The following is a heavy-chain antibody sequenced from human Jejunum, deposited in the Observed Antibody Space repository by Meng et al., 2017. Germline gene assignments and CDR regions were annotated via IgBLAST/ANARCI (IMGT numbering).Heavy chain of an antibody. J-gene: IGHJ4*02. Sequence: EVQCVESGVVLFQLGGPLRLSWAAFGFDFSRKYMHWVRQAPGKGLVWVSRIKSDDGSTRYADSVRGRFTISRDNAKNTLYLQMNDLRADDTALYYCLAYTSGWNWGQGTLVTVSS. CDR2: IKSDDGST. CDR1: GFDFSRKY. V-gene: IGHV3-74*01. D-gene: IGHD6-19*01. CDR3: LAYTSGWN.